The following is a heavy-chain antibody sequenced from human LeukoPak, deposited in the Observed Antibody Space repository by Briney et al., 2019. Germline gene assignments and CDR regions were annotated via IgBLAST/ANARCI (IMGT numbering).Heavy chain of an antibody. CDR3: ARSNYYDSSGYPSYDN. D-gene: IGHD3-22*01. CDR2: ISSSSRTI. Sequence: GGSLRLSCAASGFTFSSYSMNWVRQAPGKGLEWISYISSSSRTIYYADSVKGRFTISRDNAKNSLFLQMNSLRAEDTAVYYCARSNYYDSSGYPSYDNWGQGTLVTVSS. J-gene: IGHJ4*02. V-gene: IGHV3-48*04. CDR1: GFTFSSYS.